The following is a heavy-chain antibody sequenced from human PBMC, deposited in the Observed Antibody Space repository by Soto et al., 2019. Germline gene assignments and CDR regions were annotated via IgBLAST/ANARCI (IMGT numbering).Heavy chain of an antibody. CDR1: GFTFSNAW. J-gene: IGHJ5*02. V-gene: IGHV3-15*01. CDR3: TTYPFVVAGWFDP. D-gene: IGHD3-22*01. CDR2: IKSKTDGGTT. Sequence: EVQLVESGGGLVKPGGSLRLSCAASGFTFSNAWMSWVRQAPGKGLEWVGRIKSKTDGGTTDYAAPVKGRFTISRDESKNTLYLQMNSLKTEDTAVYYCTTYPFVVAGWFDPWGEGTLVTVSS.